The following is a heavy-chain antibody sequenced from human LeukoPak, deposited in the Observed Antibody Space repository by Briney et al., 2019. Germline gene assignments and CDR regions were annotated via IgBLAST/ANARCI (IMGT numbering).Heavy chain of an antibody. CDR2: LSGNAGRP. D-gene: IGHD6-13*01. CDR3: AKGSAGGRPYYFDY. Sequence: GGSLRLSCAASGFTFISYAMSWVRQAPGKGLEWVSSLSGNAGRPYYADSVKGRFTISRDNSKNTLYLQMNSLRAEDTAVYYCAKGSAGGRPYYFDYWGQGTLVPVSS. V-gene: IGHV3-23*01. J-gene: IGHJ4*02. CDR1: GFTFISYA.